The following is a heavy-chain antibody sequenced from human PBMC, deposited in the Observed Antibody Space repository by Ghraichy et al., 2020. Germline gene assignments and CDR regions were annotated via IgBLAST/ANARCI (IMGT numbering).Heavy chain of an antibody. Sequence: SETLSLTCTVSGGSISSYYWSWIRQPPGKGLEWIGYIYYSGSTNYNPSLKSRVTISVDTSKNQFSLKLSSVTAADTAVYYCARSLEGGANAFDIWGQGTMVTVSS. J-gene: IGHJ3*02. CDR1: GGSISSYY. V-gene: IGHV4-59*12. CDR2: IYYSGST. CDR3: ARSLEGGANAFDI. D-gene: IGHD1-26*01.